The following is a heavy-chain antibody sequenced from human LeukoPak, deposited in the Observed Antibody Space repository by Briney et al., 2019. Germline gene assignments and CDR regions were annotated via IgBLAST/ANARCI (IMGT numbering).Heavy chain of an antibody. Sequence: GGSLRLSCAASGFTFSSYAMSWVRQAPGKGLEWVSAISGSGGSTYYADSVKGRFTISRDNSKNTLYLQMNSLRAEDTAVYYCAKASSMIVVAHYDYWGQGTLVTVYS. J-gene: IGHJ4*02. CDR2: ISGSGGST. CDR3: AKASSMIVVAHYDY. CDR1: GFTFSSYA. D-gene: IGHD3-22*01. V-gene: IGHV3-23*01.